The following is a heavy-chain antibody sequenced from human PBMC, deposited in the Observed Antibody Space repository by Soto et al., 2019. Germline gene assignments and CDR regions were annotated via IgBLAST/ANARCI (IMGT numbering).Heavy chain of an antibody. J-gene: IGHJ3*01. D-gene: IGHD1-1*01. Sequence: DVQLVESGGGLIQPGESLRLSCAAFGLTISGKKYVAWVRQAPGKGLEWVSALYDVDGSFYADSVTGRFNTSSDSSKTTVYPQMNDLRPDDTALYYCATWHEREHAFDVWGQGTTVTISS. CDR2: LYDVDGS. CDR1: GLTISGKKY. V-gene: IGHV3-53*01. CDR3: ATWHEREHAFDV.